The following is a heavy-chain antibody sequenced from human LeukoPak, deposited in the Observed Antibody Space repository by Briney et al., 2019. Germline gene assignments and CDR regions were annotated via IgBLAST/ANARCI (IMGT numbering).Heavy chain of an antibody. V-gene: IGHV3-30*03. J-gene: IGHJ4*02. CDR3: ARAPGIAAALGD. D-gene: IGHD6-13*01. CDR2: ISYDGSNK. CDR1: GFTFSSYG. Sequence: GRSLRLSCAASGFTFSSYGMHWVRQAPGKGLEWVAVISYDGSNKYYADSVKGRFTISRDNSKNTLYLQMNSLRAEDTAVYYCARAPGIAAALGDWGQGTLVTVSS.